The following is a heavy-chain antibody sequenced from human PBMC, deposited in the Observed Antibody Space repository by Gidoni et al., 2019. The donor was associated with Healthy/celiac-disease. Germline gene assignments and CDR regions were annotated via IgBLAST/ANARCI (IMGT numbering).Heavy chain of an antibody. CDR1: GITSSSYA. J-gene: IGHJ4*02. D-gene: IGHD3-3*01. Sequence: EVQLLESGGGLVQPGGSLRPACAASGITSSSYAMSWVRQAPGKGLEWVSAISGSGGSTYYASSVKGRFTISRDNSKNTLYLQMNSLRAEDTAVYYCAKEFYDFWSAHSYWGQGTLVTVSS. V-gene: IGHV3-23*01. CDR3: AKEFYDFWSAHSY. CDR2: ISGSGGST.